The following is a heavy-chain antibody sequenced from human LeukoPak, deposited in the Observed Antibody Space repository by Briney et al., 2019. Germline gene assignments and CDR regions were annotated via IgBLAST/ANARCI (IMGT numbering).Heavy chain of an antibody. CDR3: ARADSYYGSGSYTPGDAFDI. V-gene: IGHV3-48*04. D-gene: IGHD3-10*01. J-gene: IGHJ3*02. CDR1: GFTLSRFG. CDR2: IGTTTSTI. Sequence: GGSLRLSCAASGFTLSRFGMNWVRQAPGKGLEWVSYIGTTTSTIYYADSVKGRFTISRDNAKNSLYLQMNSLRAEDTAVYYCARADSYYGSGSYTPGDAFDIWGQGTMVTVSS.